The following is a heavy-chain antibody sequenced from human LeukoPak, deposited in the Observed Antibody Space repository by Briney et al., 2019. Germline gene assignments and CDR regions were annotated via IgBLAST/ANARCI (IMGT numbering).Heavy chain of an antibody. D-gene: IGHD3-10*01. V-gene: IGHV3-74*03. CDR2: IYSDGRSL. Sequence: AGGSLRLSCAGSGFNLTGYWMHWVRQAPGKGLVWISRIYSDGRSLTYADSVKGRFSISRDNAKNMLYLQMNSLRVEDTAVYYCARGRGLGELAVASFDCWGQGSLVTVSS. CDR3: ARGRGLGELAVASFDC. CDR1: GFNLTGYW. J-gene: IGHJ4*02.